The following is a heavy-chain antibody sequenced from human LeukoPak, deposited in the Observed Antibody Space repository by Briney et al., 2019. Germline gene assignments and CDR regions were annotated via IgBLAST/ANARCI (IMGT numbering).Heavy chain of an antibody. J-gene: IGHJ4*02. D-gene: IGHD4-23*01. CDR1: GYTFTSYG. CDR2: ISAYNGNT. V-gene: IGHV1-18*01. Sequence: GASVKVSCKASGYTFTSYGISWVRQAPGQGLEWMGWISAYNGNTNYAQKLQGRVTMTTDTSTSTAYMELRSLRSDDTAVYYCARDSGGNSLPPWVYWGQGTLVTVSS. CDR3: ARDSGGNSLPPWVY.